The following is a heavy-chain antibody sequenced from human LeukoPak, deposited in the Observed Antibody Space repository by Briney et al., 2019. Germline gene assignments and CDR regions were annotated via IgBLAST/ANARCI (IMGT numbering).Heavy chain of an antibody. CDR2: FDPEGGET. CDR3: AIPGIRYFDPSPYYYYGMDV. D-gene: IGHD3-9*01. Sequence: VASVNVSFKVSGYTLTELSMHWVRQAPGKGLEWMGGFDPEGGETIYAQKFQGRVTMTEDTSTDTAYMELSSLRSEDTAVYYCAIPGIRYFDPSPYYYYGMDVWGQGTTVTVSS. CDR1: GYTLTELS. V-gene: IGHV1-24*01. J-gene: IGHJ6*02.